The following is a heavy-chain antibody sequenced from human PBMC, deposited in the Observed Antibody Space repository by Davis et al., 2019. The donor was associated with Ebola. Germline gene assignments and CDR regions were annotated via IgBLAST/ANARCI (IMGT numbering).Heavy chain of an antibody. CDR3: ARGQLIDYGDYLDY. CDR1: GFNFNTYS. CDR2: ISSSDTYI. J-gene: IGHJ4*02. Sequence: GESLKISCAASGFNFNTYSMNWVRQAPGKGLEWVSSISSSDTYIHYADSVKGRFTISRDNAKSSLYLQLNILTAEDPAVYYCARGQLIDYGDYLDYWGQGTLVTVSS. V-gene: IGHV3-21*01. D-gene: IGHD4-17*01.